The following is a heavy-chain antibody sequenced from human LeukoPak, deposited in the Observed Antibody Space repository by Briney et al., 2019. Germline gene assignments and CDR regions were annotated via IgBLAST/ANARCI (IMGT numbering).Heavy chain of an antibody. Sequence: GGSLRLSCAASGFMFSNFAMSWVGQAPGKGLEWVSTIYYSGGNTYSADSVKGRFTISRDNAKNTLYLQMNSLRAEDTAVYYCAKDQGQAVVPRRFDNWGQGTLVTVSS. J-gene: IGHJ4*02. CDR2: IYYSGGNT. V-gene: IGHV3-23*01. CDR3: AKDQGQAVVPRRFDN. D-gene: IGHD2-2*01. CDR1: GFMFSNFA.